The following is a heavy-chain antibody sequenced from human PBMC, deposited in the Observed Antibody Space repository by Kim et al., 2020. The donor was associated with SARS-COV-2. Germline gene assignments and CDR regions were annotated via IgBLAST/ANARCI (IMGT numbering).Heavy chain of an antibody. CDR3: ARGLRLDTALWFDP. V-gene: IGHV3-72*01. D-gene: IGHD5-18*01. CDR1: GFTFSDHY. J-gene: IGHJ5*02. CDR2: TRNKANSYTT. Sequence: GGSLRLSCAASGFTFSDHYMDWVRQAPGKGLEWVGRTRNKANSYTTEYAASVKGRFTISRDDSKNSLYLQMNSLKTEDTAVYYCARGLRLDTALWFDPWGQGTLVTVSS.